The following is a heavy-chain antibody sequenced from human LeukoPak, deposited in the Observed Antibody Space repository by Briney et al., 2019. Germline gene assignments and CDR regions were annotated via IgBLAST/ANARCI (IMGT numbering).Heavy chain of an antibody. D-gene: IGHD4-17*01. Sequence: QSGGSLRLSCAGSGFTFSSYEMNWVRQAPGKGLEWVSYISSSGSTIYYADSVKGRFTISRDNAKNSLYLQMNSLRVDDTAVYYCARANVDYGADAFDIWGQGTMVTVSS. V-gene: IGHV3-48*03. CDR1: GFTFSSYE. J-gene: IGHJ3*02. CDR2: ISSSGSTI. CDR3: ARANVDYGADAFDI.